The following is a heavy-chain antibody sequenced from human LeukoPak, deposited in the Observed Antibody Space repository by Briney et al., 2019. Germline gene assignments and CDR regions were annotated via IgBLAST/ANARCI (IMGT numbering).Heavy chain of an antibody. CDR2: IYYSGST. Sequence: TSETLSLTCTVSGGSISSSSYYWGWIRQPPGKGLEWIGSIYYSGSTYYNPSLKSRVTISVDTSKNQFSLKLSSVTAADTAVYYCARRLESAHLQFIAADDDWFDPWGQGTLVTVSS. J-gene: IGHJ5*02. D-gene: IGHD6-13*01. CDR3: ARRLESAHLQFIAADDDWFDP. V-gene: IGHV4-39*01. CDR1: GGSISSSSYY.